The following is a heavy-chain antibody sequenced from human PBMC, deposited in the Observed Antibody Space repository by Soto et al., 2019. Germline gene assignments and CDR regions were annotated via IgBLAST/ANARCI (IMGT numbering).Heavy chain of an antibody. CDR3: ARDRPEYSSSYYYYYGMDV. Sequence: QLQLQESGSGLVKPSQTLSLTCAVSGGSISSGGYSWSWIRQPPGKGLEWIGYIYHSGSTYYNPSLKSRVTISVDRSKNQFSLKLSSVTAADTAVYYCARDRPEYSSSYYYYYGMDVWGQGTTVTVSS. D-gene: IGHD6-6*01. J-gene: IGHJ6*02. V-gene: IGHV4-30-2*01. CDR1: GGSISSGGYS. CDR2: IYHSGST.